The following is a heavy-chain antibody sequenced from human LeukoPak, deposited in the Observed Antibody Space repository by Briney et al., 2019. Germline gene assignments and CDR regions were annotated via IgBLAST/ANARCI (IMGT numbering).Heavy chain of an antibody. Sequence: SQTLSLTCAVSGGSISSGGYSWSWIRQPPGKGLEWIGYTYHSGSTYYNPSLKSRVTISVDRSKNQFSLKLSSVTAADTAVYYCARGIAVAGDYYFDYWGQGTLVTVSS. J-gene: IGHJ4*02. CDR1: GGSISSGGYS. CDR2: TYHSGST. CDR3: ARGIAVAGDYYFDY. D-gene: IGHD6-19*01. V-gene: IGHV4-30-2*01.